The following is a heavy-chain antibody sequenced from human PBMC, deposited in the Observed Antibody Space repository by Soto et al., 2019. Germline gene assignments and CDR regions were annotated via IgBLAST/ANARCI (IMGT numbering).Heavy chain of an antibody. J-gene: IGHJ3*02. CDR1: GGSISSDNSY. CDR3: ARAGEVGATAFDI. D-gene: IGHD1-26*01. V-gene: IGHV4-30-4*01. CDR2: IYYSGST. Sequence: QVQLQESGPGLVKPSQTLSLTCTVSGGSISSDNSYWTWIRQPPGKGLEWIGCIYYSGSTYYNPSLTSRVTISVDPSKNQFSLKLSSVTAAATAVYYCARAGEVGATAFDIWGQGTMVTVSS.